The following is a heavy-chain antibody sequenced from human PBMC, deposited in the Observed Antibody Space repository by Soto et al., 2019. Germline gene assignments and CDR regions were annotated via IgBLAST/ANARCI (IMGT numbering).Heavy chain of an antibody. CDR2: IYYSGST. Sequence: SETPSLTCTVSGGSISSGDYYWSWIRQPPGKGLEWIGYIYYSGSTYYNPSLKSRVTISVDTSKNQFSLKLSSVTAADTAVYYCARDSLFGEQYGMDVWGQGTTVTVSS. CDR1: GGSISSGDYY. CDR3: ARDSLFGEQYGMDV. J-gene: IGHJ6*02. D-gene: IGHD3-10*02. V-gene: IGHV4-30-4*01.